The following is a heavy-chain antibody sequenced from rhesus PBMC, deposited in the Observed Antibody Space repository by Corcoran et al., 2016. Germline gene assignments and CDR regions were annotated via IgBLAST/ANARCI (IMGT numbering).Heavy chain of an antibody. V-gene: IGHV7-193*02. D-gene: IGHD6-31*01. CDR3: ARSEAAAGWYFDL. Sequence: QVQLVQSGPEVKQPGASVQVSCKASGYSFTTYGMNWGRQAPGQGLEWGGRMNPDTGNPTEAQGFTERFVFPRDTSVSKVYLQISSRKGEDTAVYYCARSEAAAGWYFDLRGPGTPITISS. CDR2: MNPDTGNP. CDR1: GYSFTTYG. J-gene: IGHJ2*01.